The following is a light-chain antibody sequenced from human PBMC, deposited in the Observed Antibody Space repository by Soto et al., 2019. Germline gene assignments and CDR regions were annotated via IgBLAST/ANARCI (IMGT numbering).Light chain of an antibody. CDR3: HSYDSILSGWV. CDR1: SSNIGAGYV. V-gene: IGLV1-40*01. CDR2: GNS. J-gene: IGLJ3*02. Sequence: QSALTQPPSVSGAPGQRVTISCTGSSSNIGAGYVVHWYQQLPGTAPKLLIYGNSNRPSGVPDRFAGSKSGTAASLAITGLQAEDVAEYYGHSYDSILSGWVVGGGTKLTVL.